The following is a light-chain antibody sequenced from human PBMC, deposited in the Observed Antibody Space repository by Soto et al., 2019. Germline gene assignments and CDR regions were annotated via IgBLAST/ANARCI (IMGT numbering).Light chain of an antibody. Sequence: DIQMTQSPSTLSASVGDRVTITCRASQGISSLLAWYQQKPGTAPKLLIFDASSLHSGVPSRFSGSGSGTEFTLTISGLLPEDFATYYCQQYSTFRSCGQGTKVEIK. CDR3: QQYSTFRS. CDR2: DAS. V-gene: IGKV1-5*01. J-gene: IGKJ1*01. CDR1: QGISSL.